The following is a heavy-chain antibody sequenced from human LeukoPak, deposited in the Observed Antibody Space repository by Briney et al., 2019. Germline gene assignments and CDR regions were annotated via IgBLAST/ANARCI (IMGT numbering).Heavy chain of an antibody. CDR3: ARHISSSGTYAHFDY. CDR2: IYSTGGT. J-gene: IGHJ4*02. Sequence: SETLSLTCTVSGASYWGWVRQSPEMGLEWIGSIYSTGGTYYNPSLKSRLTISLDTSKRQFSLKMTSMTAADTAVYYCARHISSSGTYAHFDYWGQGTLVTVSS. CDR1: GASY. V-gene: IGHV4-39*07. D-gene: IGHD1-26*01.